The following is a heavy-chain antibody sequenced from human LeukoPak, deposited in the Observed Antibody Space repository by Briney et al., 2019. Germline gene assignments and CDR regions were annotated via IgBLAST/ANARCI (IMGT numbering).Heavy chain of an antibody. CDR2: IYYSGRT. V-gene: IGHV4-61*01. CDR3: ARGAFVSGSRSDYYYFGMDV. CDR1: GGSVSSSSYY. Sequence: SETLSLTCTVSGGSVSSSSYYWSWIRQPPGKGLEWIGYIYYSGRTNYNPSLKSRVTISVDMSKNQFSLNLSSVTAADTAVYYCARGAFVSGSRSDYYYFGMDVWGKGTTVTVSS. J-gene: IGHJ6*04. D-gene: IGHD3-3*01.